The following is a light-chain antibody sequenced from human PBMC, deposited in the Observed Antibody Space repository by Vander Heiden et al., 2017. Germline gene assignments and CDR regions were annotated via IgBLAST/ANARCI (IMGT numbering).Light chain of an antibody. CDR2: DAS. V-gene: IGKV3-11*01. CDR1: QSVSSY. J-gene: IGKJ1*01. Sequence: EIVLTQSPATLSLSPGEIATLSCRASQSVSSYLAWYQQKPGQAPRLLISDASNRATGIPARFSGSGSGTDFTLTISSLEPEDFAVYYCQQRSDWWTFGQGTKVEIK. CDR3: QQRSDWWT.